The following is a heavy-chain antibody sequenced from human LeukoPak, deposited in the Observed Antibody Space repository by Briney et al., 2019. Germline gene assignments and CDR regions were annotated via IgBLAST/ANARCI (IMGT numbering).Heavy chain of an antibody. J-gene: IGHJ3*02. D-gene: IGHD6-13*01. CDR1: GGSISSYY. CDR3: AKPAAGGDSAFDI. Sequence: SETLSLTCTVSGGSISSYYWSWIRQPPGKGLEWIGYVNYIGSTKYNPSLKSRVTISVDTSKNQLSLKLSSVTAADTAVYYCAKPAAGGDSAFDIWGQGTMVTVSS. V-gene: IGHV4-59*08. CDR2: VNYIGST.